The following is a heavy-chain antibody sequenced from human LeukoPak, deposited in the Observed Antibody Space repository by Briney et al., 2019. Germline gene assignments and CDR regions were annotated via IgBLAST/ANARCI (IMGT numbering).Heavy chain of an antibody. CDR3: AKDRKPRGYSSGGGWFGP. CDR1: GFTFSSYA. D-gene: IGHD6-19*01. CDR2: ISYDGSNK. Sequence: PGGSLRLSCAASGFTFSSYAMSWVRQAPGKGLEWVAVISYDGSNKYYADSVKGRFTISRDNSKNTLYLQMNSLRAEDTAVYYCAKDRKPRGYSSGGGWFGPWGQGTLVTVSS. J-gene: IGHJ5*02. V-gene: IGHV3-30*18.